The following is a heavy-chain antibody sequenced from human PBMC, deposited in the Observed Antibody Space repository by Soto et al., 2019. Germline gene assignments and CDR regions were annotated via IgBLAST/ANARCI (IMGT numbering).Heavy chain of an antibody. CDR1: GGSISSYY. Sequence: TSETLSLTCTVSGGSISSYYWSWIRQPPGKGLEWIGYIYYSGSTSYNPSLKSRVTISVDTSKNQFSLKLSSVTAADTAGYYGARRYGGNFDYWGQGTLVTVSS. V-gene: IGHV4-59*01. J-gene: IGHJ4*02. D-gene: IGHD1-26*01. CDR2: IYYSGST. CDR3: ARRYGGNFDY.